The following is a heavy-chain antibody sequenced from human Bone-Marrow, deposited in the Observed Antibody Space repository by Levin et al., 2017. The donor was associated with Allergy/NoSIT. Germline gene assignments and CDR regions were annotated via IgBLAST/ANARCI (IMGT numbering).Heavy chain of an antibody. CDR3: ASWAMYHYDRSAFDYFYYAMDV. D-gene: IGHD3-22*01. Sequence: GESLKISCAASGILFSSYDMNWVRQAPGKGLEWVSSISAGGNYIYYADSVKGRFTISRDNAKNSLFLQMNSLRAEDTAVYYCASWAMYHYDRSAFDYFYYAMDVWGQGTTVTFSS. CDR1: GILFSSYD. CDR2: ISAGGNYI. V-gene: IGHV3-21*01. J-gene: IGHJ6*02.